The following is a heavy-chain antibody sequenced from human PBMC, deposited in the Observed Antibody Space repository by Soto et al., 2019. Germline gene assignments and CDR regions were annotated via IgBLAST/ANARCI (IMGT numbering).Heavy chain of an antibody. D-gene: IGHD3-22*01. J-gene: IGHJ3*02. CDR3: ATWSSGYYAFDI. CDR1: GYTLTELS. Sequence: ASVKVSCKVSGYTLTELSMHWVRQAPGKGLEWMGGFDPEDGETIYEQKFQGRVTMTEDTSTDTAYMELSSLRSEDTAVYYCATWSSGYYAFDIWGQGTMVTVSS. V-gene: IGHV1-24*01. CDR2: FDPEDGET.